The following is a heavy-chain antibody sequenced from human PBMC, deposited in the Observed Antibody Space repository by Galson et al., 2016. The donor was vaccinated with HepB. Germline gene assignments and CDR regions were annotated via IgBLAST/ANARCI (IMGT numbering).Heavy chain of an antibody. CDR2: IYYSGST. CDR3: ARTNYGDDVFEI. J-gene: IGHJ3*02. D-gene: IGHD4-17*01. Sequence: ETLSLTCTVSGGAINSYYWSWIRQPPGKGLEWIGYIYYSGSTYYTPSLESRVTTSADTSKNQFPLRLSSVTAADTAVYYCARTNYGDDVFEIWGQGTMVTVSS. V-gene: IGHV4-59*01. CDR1: GGAINSYY.